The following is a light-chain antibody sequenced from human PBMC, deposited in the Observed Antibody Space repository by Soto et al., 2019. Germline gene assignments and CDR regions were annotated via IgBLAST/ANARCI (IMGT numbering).Light chain of an antibody. V-gene: IGLV1-44*01. Sequence: QSVLAQPPSASGTPGQRVTMSCSGGSSNIGDNPVSWYQQLPGTAPKLLIYTINQRPSGVPDRFSGSKSGTSASLAISGLQSEDEADYYCASWDDSFNGWVFGGGTKLTVL. J-gene: IGLJ3*02. CDR3: ASWDDSFNGWV. CDR2: TIN. CDR1: SSNIGDNP.